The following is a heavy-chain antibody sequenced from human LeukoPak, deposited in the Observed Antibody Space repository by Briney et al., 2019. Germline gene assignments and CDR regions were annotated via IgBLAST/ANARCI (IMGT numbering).Heavy chain of an antibody. CDR1: GFTFDDYA. J-gene: IGHJ6*02. V-gene: IGHV3-9*01. Sequence: GGSLRLSCAASGFTFDDYAMHWVRQAPGKGLEWVSGISWNSGSIGYADSVKGRFTISRDNAKNSLYLQMNSLRAEDTALYYCAKAESPNIAAAGDYYYYGMDVWGQGTTVTVSS. CDR3: AKAESPNIAAAGDYYYYGMDV. D-gene: IGHD6-13*01. CDR2: ISWNSGSI.